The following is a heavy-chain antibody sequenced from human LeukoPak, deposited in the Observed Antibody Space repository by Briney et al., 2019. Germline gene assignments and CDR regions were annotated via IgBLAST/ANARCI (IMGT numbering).Heavy chain of an antibody. CDR2: FDPEDGET. V-gene: IGHV1-24*01. D-gene: IGHD6-19*01. J-gene: IGHJ3*02. Sequence: ASVKVSCKVSGYTLTELSMHWVRQAPGKGLEWMGGFDPEDGETIYAKKFQGRVTMTEDTSTDTAYMELSSLRSEDTAVYYCATSAHSGWYAFDIWGQGTMVTVSS. CDR3: ATSAHSGWYAFDI. CDR1: GYTLTELS.